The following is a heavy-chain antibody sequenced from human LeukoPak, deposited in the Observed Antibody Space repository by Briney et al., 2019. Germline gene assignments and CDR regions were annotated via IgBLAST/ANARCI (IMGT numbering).Heavy chain of an antibody. CDR2: IYYSGST. D-gene: IGHD6-13*01. CDR1: GGSISSYY. J-gene: IGHJ4*02. Sequence: KTSETLSLTCTVSGGSISSYYWSWIRQPPGKGLEWIGYIYYSGSTNYNPSLKSRVTISVDTSKNQFSLKLSSVTAADTAVYYCARGPFRDSSSWYYFDYWGQGTLVTVSS. CDR3: ARGPFRDSSSWYYFDY. V-gene: IGHV4-59*01.